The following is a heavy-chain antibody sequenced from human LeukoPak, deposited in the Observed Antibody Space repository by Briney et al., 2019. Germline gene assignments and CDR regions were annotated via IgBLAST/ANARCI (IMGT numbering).Heavy chain of an antibody. Sequence: SETLSLTCTDSGASINSHYWSWIRQPAGKGLEWIGRIYISGSTNYNSSLQSRVTMSVDTSKNQFSLKLSSVTAADTAVYYCARALNPLPGTYYFDYRGQGTLVTVSS. CDR1: GASINSHY. V-gene: IGHV4-4*07. D-gene: IGHD2-15*01. J-gene: IGHJ4*02. CDR2: IYISGST. CDR3: ARALNPLPGTYYFDY.